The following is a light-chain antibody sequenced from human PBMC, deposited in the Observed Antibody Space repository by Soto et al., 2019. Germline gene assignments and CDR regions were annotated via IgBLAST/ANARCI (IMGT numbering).Light chain of an antibody. J-gene: IGLJ1*01. CDR1: SSDIGAFNY. CDR2: DVS. CDR3: ASYTTSSTYV. Sequence: SALTQPASVSGSPGQSIAISCTGTSSDIGAFNYVSWYRQHPGKAPKFMIFDVSSRPSGVSDRFSGSKSGNTASLTISGLQTEDEADYYCASYTTSSTYVFGTGTKVTVL. V-gene: IGLV2-14*03.